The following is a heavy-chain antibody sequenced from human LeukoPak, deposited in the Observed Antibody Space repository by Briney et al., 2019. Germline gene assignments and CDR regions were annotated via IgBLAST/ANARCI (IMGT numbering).Heavy chain of an antibody. CDR1: GFTFSDYY. CDR3: AGRGWQWLAPWDY. V-gene: IGHV3-11*01. Sequence: GGSLRLSCAASGFTFSDYYMSWIRQAPGKGLEWVSYISSSGSTIYYADSVKGRFTISRDNAKNSLYLQMNSLRAEDTAVYYCAGRGWQWLAPWDYWGQGTLVTVSS. CDR2: ISSSGSTI. J-gene: IGHJ4*02. D-gene: IGHD6-19*01.